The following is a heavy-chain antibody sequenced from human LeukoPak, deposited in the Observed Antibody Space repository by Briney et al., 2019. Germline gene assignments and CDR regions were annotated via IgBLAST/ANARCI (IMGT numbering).Heavy chain of an antibody. CDR2: IYYSGST. CDR3: ARDAKYYYDSSGYFNWFDP. D-gene: IGHD3-22*01. Sequence: SETLSLTCTVSGGSISSYYWSWIRQPPGKGLEWIGYIYYSGSTNYNPSLKSRVTMSIDTSKNQFSLKLSSVTAADTAVYYCARDAKYYYDSSGYFNWFDPWGQGTLVTVSS. CDR1: GGSISSYY. V-gene: IGHV4-59*12. J-gene: IGHJ5*02.